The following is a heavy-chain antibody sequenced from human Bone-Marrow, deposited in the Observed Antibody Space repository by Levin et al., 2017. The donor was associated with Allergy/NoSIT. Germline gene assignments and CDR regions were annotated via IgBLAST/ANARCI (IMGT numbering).Heavy chain of an antibody. CDR3: ARENFWDGLDLDY. CDR2: ISGDESLK. J-gene: IGHJ4*02. CDR1: GFTFRNYA. V-gene: IGHV3-30-3*01. Sequence: GESLKISCAASGFTFRNYAMNWVRQAPGKGLEWVAVISGDESLKFYGDSVKGRVTISRDNSRNTLFLQVDSLTTEDTAVYYCARENFWDGLDLDYWGQGTLVTVSS. D-gene: IGHD3-3*01.